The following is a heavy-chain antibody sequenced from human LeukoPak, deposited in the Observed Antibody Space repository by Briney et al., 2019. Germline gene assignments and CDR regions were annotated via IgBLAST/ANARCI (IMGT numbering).Heavy chain of an antibody. CDR2: INEDGSDK. V-gene: IGHV3-7*01. CDR3: MSWVGKYYETSDYSLAPSNS. D-gene: IGHD3-22*01. CDR1: GFTFSHYW. J-gene: IGHJ4*02. Sequence: GGSLRLSCAASGFTFSHYWMSWIRQAPGKGLKWAAHINEDGSDKYYVDSVKGRFTISRDNAKNSLYLQMNSLRAEDTAVYYCMSWVGKYYETSDYSLAPSNSWGQGTLVTVSS.